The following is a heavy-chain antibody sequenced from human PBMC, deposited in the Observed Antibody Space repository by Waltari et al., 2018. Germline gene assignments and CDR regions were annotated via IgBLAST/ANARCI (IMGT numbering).Heavy chain of an antibody. CDR2: IYHSGST. CDR1: GGSISSSNW. D-gene: IGHD6-19*01. V-gene: IGHV4-4*02. CDR3: ARDGSAVAGIGRGFDY. J-gene: IGHJ4*02. Sequence: QVQLQESGPGLVKPSGTLSLTCAVSGGSISSSNWWSWVRQPPGKGLEWIGEIYHSGSTNYNPSRKRRVTRSVDKSKNQFSLKLSSVTAADTAVYYCARDGSAVAGIGRGFDYWGQGTLVTVSS.